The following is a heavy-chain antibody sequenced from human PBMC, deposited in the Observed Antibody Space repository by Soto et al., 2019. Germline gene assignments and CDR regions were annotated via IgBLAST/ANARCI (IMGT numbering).Heavy chain of an antibody. V-gene: IGHV1-2*02. CDR2: INPNSGGT. CDR1: GYTFTDYF. CDR3: ARDTKMPANAIHDGR. Sequence: VEMVQSGAEVKKPGASVRVSCKASGYTFTDYFIHWVRQAPGQGLEWMGWINPNSGGTNYAQKFQGRATMTRDTSITTVYLDLSRLRSDDTATYYCARDTKMPANAIHDGRWGQATLVTVSS. J-gene: IGHJ4*02. D-gene: IGHD2-2*01.